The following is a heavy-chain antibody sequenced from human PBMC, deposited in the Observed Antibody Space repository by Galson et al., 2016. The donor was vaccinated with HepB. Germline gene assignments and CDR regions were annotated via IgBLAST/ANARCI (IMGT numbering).Heavy chain of an antibody. V-gene: IGHV3-21*01. CDR1: GFTFSTYS. Sequence: SLRLSCAGSGFTFSTYSMIWVRQAPGKGLEWVSHITSSSTYIYYGDSVKGRFTISRDNAKNSLYLQMNNLRAEDTAVYYCARIDRTAAAGRGAFDIWGQGTMVTVSS. CDR2: ITSSSTYI. J-gene: IGHJ3*02. CDR3: ARIDRTAAAGRGAFDI. D-gene: IGHD6-13*01.